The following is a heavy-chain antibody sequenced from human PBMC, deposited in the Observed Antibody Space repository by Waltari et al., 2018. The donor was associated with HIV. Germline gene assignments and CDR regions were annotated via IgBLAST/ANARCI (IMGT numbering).Heavy chain of an antibody. D-gene: IGHD5-18*01. J-gene: IGHJ4*02. CDR1: GSSTSGCR. Sequence: VQLVESGVDLVQPGGCLRLSCAALGSSTSGCRVTWVRRAPGKGLEWISYISNSGNTIDYADSVKGRFTISRDNAKNSLSLQMHSLRAEDTAVYYCARARGYSYGYEDYWGQGALVTVSS. V-gene: IGHV3-48*04. CDR3: ARARGYSYGYEDY. CDR2: ISNSGNTI.